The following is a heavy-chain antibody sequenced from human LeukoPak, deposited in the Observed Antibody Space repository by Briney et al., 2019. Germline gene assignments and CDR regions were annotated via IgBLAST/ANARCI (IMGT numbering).Heavy chain of an antibody. CDR2: INAGNGNT. V-gene: IGHV1-3*01. J-gene: IGHJ4*02. CDR1: GYTFSTYT. Sequence: ASVNASCTASGYTFSTYTMHWVRQAPGQRLEWMGWINAGNGNTKYSQKFQGRVTITRDTSASTAYMDLSSLRSEDTAVYYCAREIDRDGYNRFFDYWGQGTLVTVSS. CDR3: AREIDRDGYNRFFDY. D-gene: IGHD5-24*01.